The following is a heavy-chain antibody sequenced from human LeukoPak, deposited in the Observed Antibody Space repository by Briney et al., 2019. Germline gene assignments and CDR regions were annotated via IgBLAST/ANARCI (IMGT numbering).Heavy chain of an antibody. J-gene: IGHJ4*02. CDR2: SIYNGDT. V-gene: IGHV3-23*01. CDR3: VKDQWDY. D-gene: IGHD6-19*01. Sequence: GGSLRLSCAASGFTFNTYTVSWVRQAPGQGLEWVSASIYNGDTYYADSVEGRFIISRDNSKSTLYLQMNSLRVEDTAVYYCVKDQWDYWGQGTLVTVSS. CDR1: GFTFNTYT.